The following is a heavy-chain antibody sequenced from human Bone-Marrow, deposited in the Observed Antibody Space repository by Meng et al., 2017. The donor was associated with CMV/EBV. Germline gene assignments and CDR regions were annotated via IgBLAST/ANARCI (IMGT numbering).Heavy chain of an antibody. CDR3: ARDSKGAAPGYYYGMDV. V-gene: IGHV1-3*02. J-gene: IGHJ6*02. Sequence: ASVKVSCKASGYTFTSYAMHWVRQAPGQRLEWMGWSNAGNGNTKYSQEFQGRVTITRDTSASTAYMELRSLRSDDTAVYYCARDSKGAAPGYYYGMDVWGQGTTVTVYS. CDR1: GYTFTSYA. CDR2: SNAGNGNT. D-gene: IGHD6-6*01.